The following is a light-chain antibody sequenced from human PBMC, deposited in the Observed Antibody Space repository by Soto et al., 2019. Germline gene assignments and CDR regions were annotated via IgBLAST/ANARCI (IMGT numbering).Light chain of an antibody. J-gene: IGLJ2*01. CDR1: NSDVGVSNL. CDR2: DVN. Sequence: QSALTQPASVSGSPGQSITISCTGSNSDVGVSNLVSWYQQQPNKAPKLLISDVNHRPSGVSIRFSGSKSGNTASLTISGLQAEDEADYYCSSYTTTNTVLFGGGTKVTVL. CDR3: SSYTTTNTVL. V-gene: IGLV2-14*01.